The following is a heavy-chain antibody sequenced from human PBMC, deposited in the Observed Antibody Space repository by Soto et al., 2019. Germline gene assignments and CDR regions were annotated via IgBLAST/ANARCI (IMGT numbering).Heavy chain of an antibody. CDR3: ARSGHAFGGVV. CDR1: GASMTNYY. J-gene: IGHJ4*02. V-gene: IGHV4-59*01. CDR2: VFYTGST. D-gene: IGHD3-16*01. Sequence: SETLSLTCTVSGASMTNYYGSWIRQPPGKGLEHIGYVFYTGSTDYSPSLQSRVTISVDTSNNQFSLKLTSVTTEDTAIYYCARSGHAFGGVVWGRGILVTVSS.